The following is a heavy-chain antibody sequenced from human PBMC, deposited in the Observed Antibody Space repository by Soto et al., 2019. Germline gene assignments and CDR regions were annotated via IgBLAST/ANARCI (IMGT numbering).Heavy chain of an antibody. V-gene: IGHV4-34*01. CDR3: ARAQFYSGSGRYNNLMFDP. CDR1: GESFSGYY. D-gene: IGHD3-10*01. Sequence: SETLSLTCAVYGESFSGYYWSWIRQPPGKGLEWIGEIHDSGSTNYNPSLKTRLTMSLDRSNNQFSLTLNSVTAADTAVYYCARAQFYSGSGRYNNLMFDPWGQGIQVTVSS. CDR2: IHDSGST. J-gene: IGHJ5*02.